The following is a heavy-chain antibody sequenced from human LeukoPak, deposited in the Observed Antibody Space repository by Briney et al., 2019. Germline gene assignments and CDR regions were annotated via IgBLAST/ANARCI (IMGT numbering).Heavy chain of an antibody. CDR1: GVTLSSYA. CDR2: ISESGDVT. CDR3: ARDSSHYLGSSDY. V-gene: IGHV3-23*01. J-gene: IGHJ4*02. Sequence: GGSLRLSCAASGVTLSSYAMSWARQAPGKGLEWVSVISESGDVTHYADSMKGRFTISRDNTKNTLNLQMNSLRDEDTAIYYCARDSSHYLGSSDYWGQGTLVTVSS. D-gene: IGHD6-6*01.